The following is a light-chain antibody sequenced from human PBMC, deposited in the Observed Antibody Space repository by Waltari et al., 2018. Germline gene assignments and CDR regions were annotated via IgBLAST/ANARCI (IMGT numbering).Light chain of an antibody. V-gene: IGLV2-14*03. CDR3: NSYTGSSTLVV. Sequence: QSALTQPASVSGSPGQLITISCTGTSSDIGNYNYVSWYQQHPGKAPKLMIYDVSKRRSGVSNRFSGSKSGNTASLTISGLQAEDEAHYYCNSYTGSSTLVVFGGGTKLTVL. CDR1: SSDIGNYNY. CDR2: DVS. J-gene: IGLJ2*01.